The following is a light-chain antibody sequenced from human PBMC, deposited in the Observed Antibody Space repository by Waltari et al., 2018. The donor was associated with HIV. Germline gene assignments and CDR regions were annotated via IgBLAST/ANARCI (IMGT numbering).Light chain of an antibody. CDR2: EVS. Sequence: QSALTQPASVSGSPGQSITVACSGTRSDVGVYNDVSGYQQHPGKAPKLMIYEVSNRHSAVSNRFSGSKSGNTASLTISGRQAEDEAYYYCSSYTTRNTRVFGGGTTLTV. CDR1: RSDVGVYND. V-gene: IGLV2-14*01. CDR3: SSYTTRNTRV. J-gene: IGLJ3*02.